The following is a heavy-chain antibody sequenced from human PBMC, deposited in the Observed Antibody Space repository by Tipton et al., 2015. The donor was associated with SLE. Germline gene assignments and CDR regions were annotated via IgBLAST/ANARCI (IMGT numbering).Heavy chain of an antibody. D-gene: IGHD3-16*01. V-gene: IGHV4-59*11. CDR1: GDSITSQY. J-gene: IGHJ4*02. CDR2: IYYSGST. CDR3: ARHDYDTYCFDY. Sequence: LSLTCTVSGDSITSQYWSWIRQPPGKGLEWIGYIYYSGSTNYNPSLKSRVTISVDTSKNQFSLKLSSVTAADTAVYYCARHDYDTYCFDYWGQGTLVTVSS.